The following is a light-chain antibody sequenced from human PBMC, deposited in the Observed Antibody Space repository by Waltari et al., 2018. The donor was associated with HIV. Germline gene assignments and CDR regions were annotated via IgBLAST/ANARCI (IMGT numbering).Light chain of an antibody. J-gene: IGLJ3*02. CDR1: TRYIAPKLH. CDR2: GVT. CDR3: SSYSTSGFLL. Sequence: QSAPTQPASLSGSPGQSVTITCSGPTRYIAPKLHSSWYQPHPGKVPKLVIFGVTNRASEISDRFSGSRSGDTASLIISGLQSEDEAHYYCSSYSTSGFLLFGGGTKLTVL. V-gene: IGLV2-14*01.